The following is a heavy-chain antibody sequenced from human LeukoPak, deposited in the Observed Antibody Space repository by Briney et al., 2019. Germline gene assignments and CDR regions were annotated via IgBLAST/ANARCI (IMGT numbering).Heavy chain of an antibody. V-gene: IGHV4-59*08. CDR2: IFYSGST. CDR3: ARHRFGSFGSGSFSYYFDY. J-gene: IGHJ4*02. CDR1: GGSISGYY. D-gene: IGHD3-10*01. Sequence: SSETLSLACTVSGGSISGYYWSWIRQPPGKGLEWVGYIFYSGSTNYNPSLKSRVTISVDRSKNQFSLRLSSVTAADTAFYYCARHRFGSFGSGSFSYYFDYWGQGTLVTVSS.